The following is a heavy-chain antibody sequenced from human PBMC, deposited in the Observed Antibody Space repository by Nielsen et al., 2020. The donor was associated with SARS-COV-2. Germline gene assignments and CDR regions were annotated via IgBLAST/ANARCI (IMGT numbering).Heavy chain of an antibody. D-gene: IGHD4-17*01. Sequence: GESLKISCAASGFTFSGSAMHWVRQASGKGLEWVGRIRSKANSYATAYAASVKGRFTISRDDSKNTAYLQMNSLKTEDTAVYYCTRHWDYGDYKGYFDYWGQGTLVTVSS. CDR1: GFTFSGSA. V-gene: IGHV3-73*01. J-gene: IGHJ4*02. CDR3: TRHWDYGDYKGYFDY. CDR2: IRSKANSYAT.